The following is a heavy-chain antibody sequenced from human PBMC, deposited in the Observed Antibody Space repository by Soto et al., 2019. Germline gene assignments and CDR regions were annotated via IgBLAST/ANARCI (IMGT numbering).Heavy chain of an antibody. J-gene: IGHJ4*02. D-gene: IGHD3-3*02. Sequence: PSETLSLTCAVSGYSISLGYYWGWIRQPPGKGLEWIGSIYHSGNTYYNPSLKSRVSISLDTSKNHFSLELTSVTAADTAVYYCARVKLAGRGVFAYGGLGTLVTVSP. V-gene: IGHV4-38-2*01. CDR2: IYHSGNT. CDR3: ARVKLAGRGVFAY. CDR1: GYSISLGYY.